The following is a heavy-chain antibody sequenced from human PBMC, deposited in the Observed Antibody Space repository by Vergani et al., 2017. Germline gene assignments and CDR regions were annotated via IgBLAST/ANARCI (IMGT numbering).Heavy chain of an antibody. CDR2: MNPNSGNT. Sequence: QVQLVQSGAEVKKPGASVKVSCKASGYTFTGYYMHWVRQATGQGLEWMGWMNPNSGNTGYAQKFQGRVTMTRDTSISTAYMELSSLRSEDTAVYYCARGEGYCSTTNCPTDWFDPWGQGTLVTVSS. V-gene: IGHV1-8*02. CDR1: GYTFTGYY. J-gene: IGHJ5*02. D-gene: IGHD2-2*01. CDR3: ARGEGYCSTTNCPTDWFDP.